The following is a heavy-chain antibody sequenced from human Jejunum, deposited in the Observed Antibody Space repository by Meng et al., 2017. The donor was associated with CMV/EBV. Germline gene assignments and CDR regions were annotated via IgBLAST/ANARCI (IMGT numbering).Heavy chain of an antibody. Sequence: EVQLVESGGGLIQPGGSLKFWFNVSKNYMTWVRQAPGKGLEWVSVIYSGGDKTYYADSVKGRFTISRDSSRNTLYLQMTSLRAGDTALYYCARGAMSFESWGQGTLVTVSS. CDR2: IYSGGDKT. J-gene: IGHJ5*01. CDR1: FNVSKNY. CDR3: ARGAMSFES. V-gene: IGHV3-53*01.